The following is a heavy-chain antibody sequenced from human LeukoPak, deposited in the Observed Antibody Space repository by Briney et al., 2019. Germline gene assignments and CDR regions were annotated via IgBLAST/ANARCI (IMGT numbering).Heavy chain of an antibody. D-gene: IGHD5-12*01. V-gene: IGHV4-34*01. Sequence: SETLSLTCAVYGGSFSGYYWSWIRQPPGKGLEWIGEINHSGGINYNPSLKSRVTISVDTSKNQFSLKLSSVTAADTAVYYCAGGYSGYDSISALNYWGQGTLVTVSS. CDR3: AGGYSGYDSISALNY. CDR1: GGSFSGYY. CDR2: INHSGGI. J-gene: IGHJ4*02.